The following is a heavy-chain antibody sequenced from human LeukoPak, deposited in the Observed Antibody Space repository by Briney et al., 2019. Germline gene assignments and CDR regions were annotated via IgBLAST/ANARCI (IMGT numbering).Heavy chain of an antibody. V-gene: IGHV3-23*01. J-gene: IGHJ4*02. CDR3: AKELESWEIFEY. Sequence: GGSLRLSCATSGFTFSSSAMTWVRQAPGKGLEWVSGIGGGGTGTHYADSVKGRFTVSRDNSRNTLYLQMNSLRAEDTALYYCAKELESWEIFEYWGQGTLVTVSS. D-gene: IGHD1-26*01. CDR2: IGGGGTGT. CDR1: GFTFSSSA.